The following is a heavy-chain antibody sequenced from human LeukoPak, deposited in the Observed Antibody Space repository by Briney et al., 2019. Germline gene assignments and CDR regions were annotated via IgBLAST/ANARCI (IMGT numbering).Heavy chain of an antibody. D-gene: IGHD6-19*01. CDR1: GFTFSSYS. CDR2: ISSSSSYI. CDR3: ARGSSGSNWFDP. Sequence: PGGSLRLPCAASGFTFSSYSMNWVRQAPGKGLEWVSSISSSSSYIYYADSVKGRFTISRDNAKNSLYLQMNSLRAEDTAVYYCARGSSGSNWFDPWGQGTLVTVSS. V-gene: IGHV3-21*01. J-gene: IGHJ5*02.